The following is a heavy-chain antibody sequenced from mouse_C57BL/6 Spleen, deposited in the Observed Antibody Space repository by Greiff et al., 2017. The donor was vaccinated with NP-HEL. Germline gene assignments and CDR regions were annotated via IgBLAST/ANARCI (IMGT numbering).Heavy chain of an antibody. CDR2: ISSGSSTI. CDR3: ATNPFAY. V-gene: IGHV5-17*01. Sequence: EVKLMESGGGLVKPGGSLKLSCAASGFTFSDYGMHWVRQAPEKGLEWVAYISSGSSTIYYADTVKGRFTISRDNAKNTLFLQMTSLRSEDTAMYYCATNPFAYWGQGTLVTVSA. J-gene: IGHJ3*01. CDR1: GFTFSDYG.